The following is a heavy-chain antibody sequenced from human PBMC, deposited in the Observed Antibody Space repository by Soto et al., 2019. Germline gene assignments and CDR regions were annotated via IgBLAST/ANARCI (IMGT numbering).Heavy chain of an antibody. D-gene: IGHD6-25*01. V-gene: IGHV4-59*06. CDR3: AVAKRLGTDY. CDR1: GGSISSYY. Sequence: PSETLSLTCTVSGGSISSYYWSWIRQPPGKGLEWIGYIYYSGSTYYNPSLKSRVTISVDTSKNQFSLKLSSVTAADTAVYYCAVAKRLGTDYWGQGTLVTVSS. J-gene: IGHJ4*02. CDR2: IYYSGST.